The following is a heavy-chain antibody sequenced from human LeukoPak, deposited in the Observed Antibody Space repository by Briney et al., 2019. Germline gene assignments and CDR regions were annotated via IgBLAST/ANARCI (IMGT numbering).Heavy chain of an antibody. CDR2: LSYDGVNK. V-gene: IGHV3-30-3*01. Sequence: GGSLRLSCAASGFMFSAYALHWVRQAPGQGLEWVAVLSYDGVNKFYADSVKGRFTISRDNSKDTVYLQMTSLRVEDTALYYCARDPEDEPYPRGMDMWGEGSTVTVSS. D-gene: IGHD1-14*01. J-gene: IGHJ6*04. CDR3: ARDPEDEPYPRGMDM. CDR1: GFMFSAYA.